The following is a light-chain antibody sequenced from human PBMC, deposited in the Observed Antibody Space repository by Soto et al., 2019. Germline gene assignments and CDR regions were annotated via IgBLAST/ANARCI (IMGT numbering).Light chain of an antibody. CDR3: MQGTHWLIT. V-gene: IGKV2-30*02. J-gene: IGKJ5*01. Sequence: DVVMTQSPLSQPASLGQPAAISCMPTQSLVHSDGIAYFSWFQQRPGRSPRRLIYKVSNRDSGVPARFSGSGSGTDFTLKISRVEAEDVGVYYCMQGTHWLITFGQGTRLEI. CDR1: QSLVHSDGIAY. CDR2: KVS.